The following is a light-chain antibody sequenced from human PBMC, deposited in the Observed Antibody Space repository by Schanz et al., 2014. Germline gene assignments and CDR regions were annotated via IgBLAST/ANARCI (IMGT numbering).Light chain of an antibody. CDR2: DAS. V-gene: IGLV2-14*03. CDR1: SSDVGVYNY. J-gene: IGLJ2*01. CDR3: SSYATTNTLV. Sequence: QSALTQPASVSGSPGQSITISCTGTSSDVGVYNYVSWHQQLPGKAPKLMIYDASNRPSGVSNRFSGSKSAYTASLTISGLQAEDEADYYCSSYATTNTLVFGGGTKLTVL.